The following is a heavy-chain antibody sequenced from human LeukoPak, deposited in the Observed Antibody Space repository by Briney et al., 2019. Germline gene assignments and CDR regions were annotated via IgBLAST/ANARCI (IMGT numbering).Heavy chain of an antibody. CDR1: GCTFTSYG. CDR3: ARGPNSPGSSVMYSGVLGS. J-gene: IGHJ5*02. CDR2: ISAYNGNT. V-gene: IGHV1-18*01. Sequence: ASVKVSCKASGCTFTSYGISWVRQAPGQGLEWMGWISAYNGNTNYAQKLQGRVTMTTHTSTSTAYMELRSLRSDDTAVYYCARGPNSPGSSVMYSGVLGSWGEGTLVTVSS. D-gene: IGHD3-10*01.